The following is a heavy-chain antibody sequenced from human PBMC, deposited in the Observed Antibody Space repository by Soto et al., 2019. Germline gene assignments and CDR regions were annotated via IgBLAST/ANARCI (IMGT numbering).Heavy chain of an antibody. V-gene: IGHV4-30-4*08. CDR2: IYYSVNT. J-gene: IGHJ4*02. CDR1: GGSIRSAFYY. CDR3: ARAPIAVSASAFDQ. Sequence: PSAPLSLTGSVSGGSIRSAFYYWSWIRQPPGQGLEWIGYIYYSVNTYYNPSLKSRLTISMDTSKNRLSLNLTSVTAADTAIYYCARAPIAVSASAFDQWGQGTLVTVSS. D-gene: IGHD2-8*01.